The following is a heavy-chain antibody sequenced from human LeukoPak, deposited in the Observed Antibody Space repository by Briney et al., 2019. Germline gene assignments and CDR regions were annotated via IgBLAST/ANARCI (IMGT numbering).Heavy chain of an antibody. Sequence: SETLSLTCAVYGGSFSGYYWSWIRQPPGKGLEWIGEINDSGSTNYNPSLKRRVTISVDTSKNPFSLKLSSVTAADTAVYYCARGYVTRTTHYWGQRTLVTVSS. D-gene: IGHD2/OR15-2a*01. CDR2: INDSGST. V-gene: IGHV4-34*01. CDR3: ARGYVTRTTHY. CDR1: GGSFSGYY. J-gene: IGHJ4*02.